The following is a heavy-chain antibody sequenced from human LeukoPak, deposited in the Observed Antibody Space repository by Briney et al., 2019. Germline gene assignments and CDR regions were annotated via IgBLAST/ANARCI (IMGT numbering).Heavy chain of an antibody. J-gene: IGHJ4*02. CDR3: ARDLTIYGTGPHFGD. Sequence: GGSLRLSCEASGFTFSGSWVHWVRQAPGKGLVWVSRINTNGKTTTYADSVKGRFTISRDNAKNTLYLQVNSLRAEDTAMYYCARDLTIYGTGPHFGDWGQGTLVTVSS. V-gene: IGHV3-74*03. CDR1: GFTFSGSW. D-gene: IGHD2/OR15-2a*01. CDR2: INTNGKTT.